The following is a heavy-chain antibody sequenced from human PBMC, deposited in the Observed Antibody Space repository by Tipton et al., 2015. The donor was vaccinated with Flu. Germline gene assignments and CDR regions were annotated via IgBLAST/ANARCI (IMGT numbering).Heavy chain of an antibody. CDR1: GGSISSSSYY. V-gene: IGHV4-39*01. J-gene: IGHJ4*02. CDR2: IYYSGST. Sequence: TLSLTCTVSGGSISSSSYYWGWIRQPPGKGLEWIGSIYYSGSTYYNPSLKSRVTISVDTSKNQFSLELSSVTAADTAVYYCARGRGYYYDFDYWGQGTLVTVSS. CDR3: ARGRGYYYDFDY. D-gene: IGHD3-22*01.